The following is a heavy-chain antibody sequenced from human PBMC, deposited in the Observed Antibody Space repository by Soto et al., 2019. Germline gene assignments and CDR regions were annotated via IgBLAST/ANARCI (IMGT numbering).Heavy chain of an antibody. CDR3: ARLLLMEDSAMVSLGYYYYGMDV. CDR2: IYPGDSDT. CDR1: GYSFTSYW. V-gene: IGHV5-51*01. D-gene: IGHD5-18*01. J-gene: IGHJ6*02. Sequence: PGESLKISCKGSGYSFTSYWIGWVRQMPGKGLEWMGIIYPGDSDTRYSPSFQGQVTISADKSISTAYLQWISLKASDTAMYYCARLLLMEDSAMVSLGYYYYGMDVWGQGTTVTVSS.